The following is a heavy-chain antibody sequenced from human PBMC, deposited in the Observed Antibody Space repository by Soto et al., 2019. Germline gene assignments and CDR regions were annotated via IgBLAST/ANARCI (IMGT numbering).Heavy chain of an antibody. V-gene: IGHV3-48*01. Sequence: GSLRLSCAASGFTFSTYSMNWVRQAPGKGLEWVSYINSSSSNINYADSVKGRFTISRDNAKSSLYLQMNSLRAEDTAVYYCARRKDYDILTGYYEAVGAFDIWGQGTMVTVSS. CDR1: GFTFSTYS. J-gene: IGHJ3*02. CDR3: ARRKDYDILTGYYEAVGAFDI. D-gene: IGHD3-9*01. CDR2: INSSSSNI.